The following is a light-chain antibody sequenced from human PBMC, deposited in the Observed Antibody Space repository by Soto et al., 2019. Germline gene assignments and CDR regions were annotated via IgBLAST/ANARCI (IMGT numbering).Light chain of an antibody. CDR3: VLYMGSGIWM. Sequence: QAVVTQEPSFSVSPGGTVTLTCGLSSASVSTSYYPSWYQQTPGQAPRTLIYSTNTRSSGVPDRFSGSILGNKAALTITGAQTDDESDYYCVLYMGSGIWMFGGGTKLTV. V-gene: IGLV8-61*01. CDR2: STN. CDR1: SASVSTSYY. J-gene: IGLJ3*02.